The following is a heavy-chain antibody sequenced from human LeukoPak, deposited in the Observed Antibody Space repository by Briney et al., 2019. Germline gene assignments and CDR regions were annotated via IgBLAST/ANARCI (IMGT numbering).Heavy chain of an antibody. J-gene: IGHJ1*01. CDR2: ISYDGSNK. D-gene: IGHD6-13*01. V-gene: IGHV3-30*04. CDR1: GFTFSSYA. Sequence: GGSLRLSCAASGFTFSSYAMHWVRQAPGKGLEWVAVISYDGSNKYYADSVKGRFTISRDNSKNTLYLQMNSLRAEDTAVYYCAKGLQYSSSWVLLTEYFQHWGQGTLVTVSS. CDR3: AKGLQYSSSWVLLTEYFQH.